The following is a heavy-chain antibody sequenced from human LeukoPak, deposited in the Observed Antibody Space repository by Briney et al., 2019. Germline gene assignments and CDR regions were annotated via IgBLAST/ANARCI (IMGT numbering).Heavy chain of an antibody. CDR2: ISVYSGNT. V-gene: IGHV1-18*01. CDR3: ARGYCSSATCRHFDY. CDR1: GYAFTNYA. Sequence: AASVTLSCTASGYAFTNYAISWVRQAPGQGLEWVGWISVYSGNTNYAHNLKGRVTMTTDTSTTTAYMQLRSLRSDDTAVYYCARGYCSSATCRHFDYWGQGALVTVSS. J-gene: IGHJ4*02. D-gene: IGHD2-2*01.